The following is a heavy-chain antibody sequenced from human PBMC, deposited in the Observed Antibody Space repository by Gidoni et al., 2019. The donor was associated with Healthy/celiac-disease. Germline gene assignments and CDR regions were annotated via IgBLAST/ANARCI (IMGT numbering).Heavy chain of an antibody. CDR1: GVTFSSYA. D-gene: IGHD3-9*01. Sequence: EVQLLESGGGLVQPGGSLRLSCAASGVTFSSYAMSWVRQAPGKGQEWVSAISGSGGSTYYADSVKGRFTISRDNSKNALYLQMNSLRAEDTAVYYCATYYDILTGVDYWGQGTLVTVSS. CDR2: ISGSGGST. J-gene: IGHJ4*02. V-gene: IGHV3-23*01. CDR3: ATYYDILTGVDY.